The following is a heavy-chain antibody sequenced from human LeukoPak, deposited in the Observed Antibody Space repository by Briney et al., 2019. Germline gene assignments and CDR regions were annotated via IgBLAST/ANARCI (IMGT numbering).Heavy chain of an antibody. Sequence: ASPKVSCKASGGTFSSYAISWVRPAPEERLERMGGIIPIFGTPNSAQKFQGGVTITTDESTSTASIDLSSLRSENPPVYYCAGAYGDSSGRYRNYYYYIGVKGKGTTVTVAS. V-gene: IGHV1-69*05. CDR2: IIPIFGTP. D-gene: IGHD6-19*01. CDR3: AGAYGDSSGRYRNYYYYIGV. J-gene: IGHJ6*03. CDR1: GGTFSSYA.